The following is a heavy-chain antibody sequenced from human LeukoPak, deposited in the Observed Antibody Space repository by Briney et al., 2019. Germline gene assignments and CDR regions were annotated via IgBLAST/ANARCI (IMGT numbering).Heavy chain of an antibody. Sequence: ASVKVSCKASGYTFTSYYMHWVRQAPGQGLEWMGIINPSGGSTSYAQKFQGRATMTRDTSTSTVYLELSSLRSEDTAVYYCARDRDTMIVVVITPSGGMDVWGQGTTVTVPS. CDR3: ARDRDTMIVVVITPSGGMDV. CDR1: GYTFTSYY. V-gene: IGHV1-46*01. D-gene: IGHD3-22*01. CDR2: INPSGGST. J-gene: IGHJ6*02.